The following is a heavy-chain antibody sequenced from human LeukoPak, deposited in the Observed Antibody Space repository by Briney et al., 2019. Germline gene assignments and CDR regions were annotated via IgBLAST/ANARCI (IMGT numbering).Heavy chain of an antibody. D-gene: IGHD3-10*01. V-gene: IGHV3-30*03. CDR3: ARDFWFGESGAGGYFDY. CDR2: ISYDGSNK. Sequence: GGSLRLSCAASGFTFSSYGMHWVRQAPGKGLEWVAVISYDGSNKYYADSVKGRFTISRDNSKNTIYLEMNNLRTEDTAIYYCARDFWFGESGAGGYFDYWGQGTLVTVSS. CDR1: GFTFSSYG. J-gene: IGHJ4*02.